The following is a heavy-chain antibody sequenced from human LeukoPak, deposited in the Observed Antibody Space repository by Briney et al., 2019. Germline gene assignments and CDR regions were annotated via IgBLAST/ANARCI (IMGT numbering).Heavy chain of an antibody. J-gene: IGHJ6*03. V-gene: IGHV1-18*01. Sequence: GASVKVSCKASGYTFTSYGISWVRQAPRQGLEWMGWISAYNGNTNYAQKLQGRVTMTTDTTTSTAYMELRSLRSDDTAVYYCARIHGSGPYNYYYYYMDVWGKGTTVTVSS. CDR3: ARIHGSGPYNYYYYYMDV. CDR1: GYTFTSYG. CDR2: ISAYNGNT. D-gene: IGHD6-19*01.